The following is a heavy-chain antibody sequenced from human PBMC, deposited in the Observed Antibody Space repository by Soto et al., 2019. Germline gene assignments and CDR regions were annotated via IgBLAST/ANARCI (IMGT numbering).Heavy chain of an antibody. Sequence: QVQLVESGGGVVQPGTSLRLSCAASGFAVSSYSMHWVRQAPGKGLEWVAAMPFDGNSKYFADSVKGRFKISRDTSKNTWSLEMESLGVEDSAIYHWTRGRSMTANDDVEYWGQGKQVNVPS. CDR1: GFAVSSYS. J-gene: IGHJ4*02. V-gene: IGHV3-30-3*01. CDR2: MPFDGNSK. D-gene: IGHD2-21*02. CDR3: TRGRSMTANDDVEY.